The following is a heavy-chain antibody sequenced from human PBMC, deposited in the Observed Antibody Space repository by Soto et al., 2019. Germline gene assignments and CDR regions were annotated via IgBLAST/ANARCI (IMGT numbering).Heavy chain of an antibody. CDR2: IIPIFGTA. V-gene: IGHV1-69*14. D-gene: IGHD5-12*01. Sequence: QVQLVQSGAEVKKPGSSVKVSCKASGGTFSSYAISWVRQAPGQGLEWMGGIIPIFGTANYAQKFQGRVTIXAAXSSRTAYMELSSLRSEDTAVYYCARGHYGYNHIDYWGQGTLVTVSS. CDR1: GGTFSSYA. J-gene: IGHJ4*02. CDR3: ARGHYGYNHIDY.